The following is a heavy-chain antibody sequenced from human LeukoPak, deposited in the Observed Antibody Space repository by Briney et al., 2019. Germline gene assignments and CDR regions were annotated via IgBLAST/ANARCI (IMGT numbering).Heavy chain of an antibody. CDR1: GFTFSSYS. Sequence: GGSLRLSCAASGFTFSSYSMNWVRQAPGKGLEWVSSISSSSSYIYYADSVKGRFTISRDNAKNSLYLQMNSLRAEDTAVYYCARDVIAAAGTDYWGQGTLVTVSP. D-gene: IGHD6-13*01. CDR3: ARDVIAAAGTDY. V-gene: IGHV3-21*01. CDR2: ISSSSSYI. J-gene: IGHJ4*02.